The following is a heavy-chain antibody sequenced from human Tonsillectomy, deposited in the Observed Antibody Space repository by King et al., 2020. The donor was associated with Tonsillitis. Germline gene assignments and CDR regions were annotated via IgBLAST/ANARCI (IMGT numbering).Heavy chain of an antibody. Sequence: VQLVQSGPEVKKPGSSVKVSCKTSGGTFSSYAINWVRQAPGQGLEWMGRIIPILGIPNYAQRFQGRVTITADRSTGTAYMELSSLRSEDTAMYYCASPSGQLVFLFAYWGQGTLVTVSS. J-gene: IGHJ4*02. CDR2: IIPILGIP. V-gene: IGHV1-69*04. CDR1: GGTFSSYA. D-gene: IGHD6-6*01. CDR3: ASPSGQLVFLFAY.